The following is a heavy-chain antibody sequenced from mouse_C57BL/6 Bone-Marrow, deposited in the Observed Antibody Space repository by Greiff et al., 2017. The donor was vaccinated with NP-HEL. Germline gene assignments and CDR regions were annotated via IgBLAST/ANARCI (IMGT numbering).Heavy chain of an antibody. CDR2: IDPETGGT. J-gene: IGHJ4*01. V-gene: IGHV1-15*01. Sequence: VQLQQSGAELVRPGASVTLSCKASGYTFTDYEMHWVKQTPVHGLEWIGAIDPETGGTAYNQKFKGKAILTADKSSSTAYMELRSLTSEDSAVYYCTRGSGSSPYYAMDYWGQGTSVTVSS. D-gene: IGHD1-1*01. CDR1: GYTFTDYE. CDR3: TRGSGSSPYYAMDY.